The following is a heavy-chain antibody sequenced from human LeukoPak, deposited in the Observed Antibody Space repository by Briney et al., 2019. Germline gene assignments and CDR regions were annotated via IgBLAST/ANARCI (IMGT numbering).Heavy chain of an antibody. CDR1: GGSISSYY. CDR3: AREVANRFDP. CDR2: IYYSGST. V-gene: IGHV4-59*01. J-gene: IGHJ5*02. D-gene: IGHD2-15*01. Sequence: SETLSLTCTVSGGSISSYYWSWIGQPPGKGLEWIGYIYYSGSTNYNPSLKSRVTISVDTSKNQFSLKLSSVTAADTAVYYCAREVANRFDPWGQGTLVTVSS.